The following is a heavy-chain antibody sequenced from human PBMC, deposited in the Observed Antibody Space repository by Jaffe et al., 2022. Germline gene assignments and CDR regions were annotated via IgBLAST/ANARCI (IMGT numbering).Heavy chain of an antibody. CDR3: ARENLYDYVWGSQYYFDY. V-gene: IGHV4-59*01. D-gene: IGHD3-16*01. Sequence: QVQLQESGPGLVKPSETLSLTCTVSGGSISSYYWSWIRQPPGKGLEWIGYIYYSGSTNYNPSLKSRVTISVDTSKNQFSLKLSSVTAADTAVYYCARENLYDYVWGSQYYFDYWGQGTLVTVSS. CDR1: GGSISSYY. J-gene: IGHJ4*02. CDR2: IYYSGST.